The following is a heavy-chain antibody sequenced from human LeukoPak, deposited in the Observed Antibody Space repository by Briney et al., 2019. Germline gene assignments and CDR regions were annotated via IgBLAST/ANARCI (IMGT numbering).Heavy chain of an antibody. Sequence: SETLSLTCTVSGGSISSYYWSWIRQPPGKGLEWIGEVNHSGSTNYNPSLKSRVTISVDTSKNQFSLKLSSVTAADTAVYYCARGTRGYYGSGSYYSPFFYWGQGTLVTVSS. CDR3: ARGTRGYYGSGSYYSPFFY. D-gene: IGHD3-10*01. V-gene: IGHV4-34*01. CDR1: GGSISSYY. CDR2: VNHSGST. J-gene: IGHJ4*02.